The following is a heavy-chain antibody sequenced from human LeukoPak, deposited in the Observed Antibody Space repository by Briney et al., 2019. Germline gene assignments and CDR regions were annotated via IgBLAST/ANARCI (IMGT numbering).Heavy chain of an antibody. D-gene: IGHD6-6*01. CDR3: ARGVAPRPRWFDP. CDR2: ISSSSSYI. CDR1: GFTFSSYS. V-gene: IGHV3-21*01. J-gene: IGHJ5*02. Sequence: PGGSLRLSCAASGFTFSSYSMNWVRQAPGKGLEWVSSISSSSSYIYYADSVKGRFTISRDNAKNSLYLQMNSLRAEDTAVYYCARGVAPRPRWFDPWGQGTLATVSS.